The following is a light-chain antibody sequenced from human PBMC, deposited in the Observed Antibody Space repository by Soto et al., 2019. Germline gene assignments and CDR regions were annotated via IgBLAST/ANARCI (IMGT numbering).Light chain of an antibody. Sequence: ETVMTQSPATLSVSPGERATLSCRASQSVSSSLVWYQQRPGQAPRLLIYGASTRATGIPARFSGSGSGTEFSLTISSLQSEDFAVYYCQQHNSWPRTFGQGTKVEIK. CDR2: GAS. V-gene: IGKV3-15*01. J-gene: IGKJ1*01. CDR3: QQHNSWPRT. CDR1: QSVSSS.